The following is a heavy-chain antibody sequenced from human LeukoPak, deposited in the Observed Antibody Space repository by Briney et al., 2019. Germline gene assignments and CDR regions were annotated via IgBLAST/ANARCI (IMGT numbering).Heavy chain of an antibody. J-gene: IGHJ5*02. V-gene: IGHV4-4*07. CDR2: IYTSGST. D-gene: IGHD6-19*01. CDR3: ARDFDSSGWYDNWFDP. CDR1: GGSISSYY. Sequence: SETLSLTCTVSGGSISSYYWSWIRQPAGKGLEWIGRIYTSGSTNYNPSLKSRVTMSVDTSKNQFSLKLSSVTAADTAVYYCARDFDSSGWYDNWFDPCGQGTLVTVSS.